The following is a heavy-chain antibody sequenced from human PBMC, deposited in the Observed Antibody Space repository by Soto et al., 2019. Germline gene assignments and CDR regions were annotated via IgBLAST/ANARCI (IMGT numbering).Heavy chain of an antibody. CDR1: GGSFSGYQ. J-gene: IGHJ6*03. Sequence: QVQLQQWGAGLLKPSETLSLTCAVYGGSFSGYQWTWIRQTPGKGLEWIGEINDSGNINYNPSLKSRVTILLDAPKKQISLMLMCVNAADSAVYYCARGLILWFGELSRRGGYYYYMDVWGKGTTVTVSS. CDR2: INDSGNI. D-gene: IGHD3-10*01. V-gene: IGHV4-34*01. CDR3: ARGLILWFGELSRRGGYYYYMDV.